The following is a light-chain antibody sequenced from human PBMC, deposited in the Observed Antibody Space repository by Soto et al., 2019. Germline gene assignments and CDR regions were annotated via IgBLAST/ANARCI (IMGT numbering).Light chain of an antibody. Sequence: QSALTQPASVSGSPGQSITISCTGITSDVGSYNLVSWYQQNPGKAPKLMIYEGIKRPSGVSNRFSGSKSGNTASLTISGLQAEDEADYYCCSYAGSSTWVFGGGTKVTVL. J-gene: IGLJ3*02. V-gene: IGLV2-23*01. CDR2: EGI. CDR1: TSDVGSYNL. CDR3: CSYAGSSTWV.